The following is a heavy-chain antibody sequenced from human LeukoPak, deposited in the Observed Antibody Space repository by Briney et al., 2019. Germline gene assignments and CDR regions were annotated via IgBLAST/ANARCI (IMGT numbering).Heavy chain of an antibody. CDR1: GFTFSSYG. CDR3: ARDRLAYCGGDCYSAFDY. CDR2: IWNDGSNK. Sequence: PGGSLRLSCAASGFTFSSYGMHWVRQAPGKGLEWVAVIWNDGSNKYYADSVKGRFTISRDNSKNTLYLQMNSLRAEDSAVYYCARDRLAYCGGDCYSAFDYWGQGTLVTVSS. V-gene: IGHV3-33*01. D-gene: IGHD2-21*02. J-gene: IGHJ4*02.